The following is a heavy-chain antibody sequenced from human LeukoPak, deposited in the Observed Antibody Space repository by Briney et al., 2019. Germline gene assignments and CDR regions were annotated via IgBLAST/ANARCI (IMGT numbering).Heavy chain of an antibody. Sequence: GGSLRLSCAVSGFTVSSNYMSWVRQAPGKGLEWVSVIYGGGTTYYADSVKGRFTISRDNSKNTLYVQMNSLRAEDTAVYYCARVMNYAHDYWGQGTLVTVSS. CDR2: IYGGGTT. CDR1: GFTVSSNY. CDR3: ARVMNYAHDY. J-gene: IGHJ4*02. D-gene: IGHD1-7*01. V-gene: IGHV3-53*01.